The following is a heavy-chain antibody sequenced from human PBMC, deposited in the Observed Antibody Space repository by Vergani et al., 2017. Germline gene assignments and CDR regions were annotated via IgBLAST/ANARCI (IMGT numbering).Heavy chain of an antibody. J-gene: IGHJ6*03. CDR3: ARVNTETNGRLYYYYYMDV. V-gene: IGHV4-34*01. CDR1: GGSFTSYH. D-gene: IGHD4-11*01. CDR2: IDHTGRP. Sequence: QVQLQQWGGGLLKPSETLSLTCVVNGGSFTSYHWTWIRQSPGEGLEWVGDIDHTGRPEYNPSLKSRLTMSVDKSRNQFPLTLNSVTATDTAIYFCARVNTETNGRLYYYYYMDVWGQGTAVTVS.